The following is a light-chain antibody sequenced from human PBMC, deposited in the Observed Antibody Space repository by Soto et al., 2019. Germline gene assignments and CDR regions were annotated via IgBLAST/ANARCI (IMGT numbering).Light chain of an antibody. CDR1: QSLLYSGNNLNY. Sequence: IVVTQSPDSLAVSLGERATISCRSSQSLLYSGNNLNYLAWYQQKPGQPPQVLFYWASTRASGVPDRFSGSGSGTEFSLTISSLQAGDVAVYYCQQYFNSLPAFGQGTKVEVK. V-gene: IGKV4-1*01. CDR2: WAS. CDR3: QQYFNSLPA. J-gene: IGKJ1*01.